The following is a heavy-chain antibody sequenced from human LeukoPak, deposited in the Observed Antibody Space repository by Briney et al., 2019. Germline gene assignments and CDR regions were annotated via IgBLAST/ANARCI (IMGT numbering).Heavy chain of an antibody. CDR3: ARDLPNFTFFHDSDGLDY. D-gene: IGHD3-22*01. Sequence: GASVKVSCKASGYIFTNYGISWVRQAPGQGLEWMGWISGYNGDTNLAQKFQGRVTMTTDTSTSTTYMELRSLRSDDTAVYFCARDLPNFTFFHDSDGLDYWGQGTPVTVSS. V-gene: IGHV1-18*01. CDR2: ISGYNGDT. J-gene: IGHJ4*02. CDR1: GYIFTNYG.